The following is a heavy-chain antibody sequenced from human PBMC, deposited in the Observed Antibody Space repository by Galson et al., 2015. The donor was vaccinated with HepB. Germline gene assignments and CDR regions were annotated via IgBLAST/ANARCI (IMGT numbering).Heavy chain of an antibody. J-gene: IGHJ3*02. CDR2: VYGGGST. CDR1: GFTVSSNH. CDR3: ASKWLTEDAFDI. V-gene: IGHV3-53*01. Sequence: SLRLSCAASGFTVSSNHMSWVRQAPGKGLEWVSLVYGGGSTYHADSVKGRFTISRDNSKNTLYLQMNSLRVEDTAVYYCASKWLTEDAFDIWGQGTMVTVSS. D-gene: IGHD6-19*01.